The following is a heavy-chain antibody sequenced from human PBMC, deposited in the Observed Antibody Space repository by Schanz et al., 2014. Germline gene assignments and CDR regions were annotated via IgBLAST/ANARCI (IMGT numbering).Heavy chain of an antibody. CDR2: VSSDGNND. V-gene: IGHV3-30*03. CDR1: GFTFSTHA. J-gene: IGHJ2*01. D-gene: IGHD1-26*01. CDR3: ARNRGSGGQNWYFDL. Sequence: EQLVESGGGLVQPGGSLRLSCAASGFTFSTHAMHWVRQAPGKGLEWVALVSSDGNNDYYTDSVKGRFTISRDNTKNSLFLQLNSLRADDTAVYYCARNRGSGGQNWYFDLWGRGTLVTVSS.